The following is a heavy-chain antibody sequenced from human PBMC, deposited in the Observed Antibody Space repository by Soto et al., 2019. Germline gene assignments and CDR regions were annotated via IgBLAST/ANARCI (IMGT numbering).Heavy chain of an antibody. V-gene: IGHV1-2*04. CDR1: GYTFTGYY. J-gene: IGHJ5*02. Sequence: ASVKVSCKASGYTFTGYYMHWVRQAPGQGLEWMGWINPNSGGTNYAQKFQGWVTMTRDTSISTAYMELSRLRSDDTAVYYCAREQDGNWFDPWGQGTLVNVSS. CDR2: INPNSGGT. CDR3: AREQDGNWFDP.